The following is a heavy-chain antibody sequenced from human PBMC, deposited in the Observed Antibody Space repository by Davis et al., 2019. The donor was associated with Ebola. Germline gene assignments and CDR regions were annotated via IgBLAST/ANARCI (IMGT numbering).Heavy chain of an antibody. J-gene: IGHJ4*02. V-gene: IGHV3-7*01. CDR2: IKQDGSEK. Sequence: GESLKISCAASGFTFITYWMSWARQAPGKGLEWVANIKQDGSEKYYVDSVMGRFTISRDNAKNSLYLQMNSLRAEDTAIYYCARDLEGSSCHWGQGTLVTVSS. CDR3: ARDLEGSSCH. CDR1: GFTFITYW. D-gene: IGHD6-13*01.